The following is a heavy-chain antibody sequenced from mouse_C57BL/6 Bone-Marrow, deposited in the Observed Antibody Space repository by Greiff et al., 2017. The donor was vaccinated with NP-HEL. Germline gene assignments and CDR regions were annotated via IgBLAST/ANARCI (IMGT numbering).Heavy chain of an antibody. CDR1: GYTFTSYW. CDR3: AKESNYPYAMDY. CDR2: IHPNSGST. Sequence: QVQLQQPGAELVKPGASVKLSCKASGYTFTSYWMHWVKQRPGQGIEWIGMIHPNSGSTNYNEKFKSKATLTVDKSSSTAYMQLSSLTSEDSAVYYCAKESNYPYAMDYWGQGTSVTVSS. D-gene: IGHD2-5*01. J-gene: IGHJ4*01. V-gene: IGHV1-64*01.